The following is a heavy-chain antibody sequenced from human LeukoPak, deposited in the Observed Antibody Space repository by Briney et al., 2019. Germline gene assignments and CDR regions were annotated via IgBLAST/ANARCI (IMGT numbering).Heavy chain of an antibody. CDR1: GFTFSSYG. J-gene: IGHJ4*02. D-gene: IGHD3-22*01. Sequence: PGRSLRLSCAASGFTFSSYGMHWVRQAPGKGLEWVAFIWYDGSNKYYADSVKGRFTISRDNSKNTLYLQMNSLRAEDTAVYYCATARGHYYYDSSGLDYWGQGTLVTVSS. CDR2: IWYDGSNK. V-gene: IGHV3-33*01. CDR3: ATARGHYYYDSSGLDY.